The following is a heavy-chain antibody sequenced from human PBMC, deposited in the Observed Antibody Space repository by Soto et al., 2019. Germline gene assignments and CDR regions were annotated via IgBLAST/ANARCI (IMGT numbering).Heavy chain of an antibody. Sequence: GGSLRLSCAASGFTFSIHEMNWVRQAPGKGLEWISYISSIGVATYYADSVKGRFTISRENAKNSPYMQMNSLRAEDTAVYYCARDGRVGGIDYWGQGTTVTVSS. D-gene: IGHD6-19*01. CDR1: GFTFSIHE. CDR3: ARDGRVGGIDY. V-gene: IGHV3-48*03. CDR2: ISSIGVAT. J-gene: IGHJ4*02.